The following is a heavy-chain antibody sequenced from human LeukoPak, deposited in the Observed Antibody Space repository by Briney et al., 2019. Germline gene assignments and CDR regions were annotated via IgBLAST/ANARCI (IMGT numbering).Heavy chain of an antibody. J-gene: IGHJ4*02. D-gene: IGHD4-17*01. CDR2: IYYSGST. Sequence: SETLSLTCTVSGGSISSYYWSWIRQPPGKGLEWIGYIYYSGSTNYNPSLKSRVTISVDTSKNQFPLKLSSVTAADTAVYYCARLVHYGDYYFDYWGQGTLVTVSS. CDR1: GGSISSYY. V-gene: IGHV4-59*01. CDR3: ARLVHYGDYYFDY.